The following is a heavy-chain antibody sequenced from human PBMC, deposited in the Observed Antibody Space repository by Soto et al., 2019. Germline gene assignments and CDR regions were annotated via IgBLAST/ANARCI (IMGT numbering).Heavy chain of an antibody. Sequence: QVQLQESGPGLVRPSQTLSLTCTGSGDSISSADYYWSWIRQTPGKGLEWIGHIFYSGTTYYNPSLKSRLTISVDTSKTHFSLRLTSVTAADTAVYYCARDLWVEPELYYYGMDVWGQGTTVTVSS. J-gene: IGHJ6*02. CDR3: ARDLWVEPELYYYGMDV. V-gene: IGHV4-30-4*01. CDR1: GDSISSADYY. D-gene: IGHD1-1*01. CDR2: IFYSGTT.